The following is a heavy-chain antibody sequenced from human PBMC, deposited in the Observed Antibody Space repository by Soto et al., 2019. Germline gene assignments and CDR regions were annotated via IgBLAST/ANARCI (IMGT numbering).Heavy chain of an antibody. CDR1: GFTFRRYW. J-gene: IGHJ1*01. Sequence: GGSLRLSCAASGFTFRRYWMHWVRQAPGEGLVWVSRISYYGDRVNYADSVKGPFTISRDEAKSELYLQMNSLRAEDTAVEYCARGGLRSFGHWGQVALVSAPQ. V-gene: IGHV3-74*01. CDR2: ISYYGDRV. D-gene: IGHD3-3*01. CDR3: ARGGLRSFGH.